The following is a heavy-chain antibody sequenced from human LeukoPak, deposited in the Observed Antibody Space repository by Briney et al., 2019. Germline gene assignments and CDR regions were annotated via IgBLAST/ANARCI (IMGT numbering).Heavy chain of an antibody. CDR3: ARNSGSYYQRYFDY. D-gene: IGHD1-26*01. V-gene: IGHV4-59*01. Sequence: SETLSLTCTVSGGSISSYYWSWIRQPPGKGLEWIGYIYYSGSTNYNPSLKSRVTISVDTSKNQFSLKLSSVTAADTAVYYCARNSGSYYQRYFDYWGQGTLVTVSS. CDR2: IYYSGST. J-gene: IGHJ4*02. CDR1: GGSISSYY.